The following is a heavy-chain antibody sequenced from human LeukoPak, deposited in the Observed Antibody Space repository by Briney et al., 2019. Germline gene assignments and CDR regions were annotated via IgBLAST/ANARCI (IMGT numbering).Heavy chain of an antibody. Sequence: PGGSLRLSCAASGFTFSSYAMSWVRQAPGKGLEWVSAISGSGGSTYYADSVKGRFTISRDNSKNTLYLQMNSLRAEDTAVYYCAPKPGDSGYYSHFDYWGQGTLVTVSS. CDR1: GFTFSSYA. CDR2: ISGSGGST. J-gene: IGHJ4*02. CDR3: APKPGDSGYYSHFDY. V-gene: IGHV3-23*01. D-gene: IGHD3-22*01.